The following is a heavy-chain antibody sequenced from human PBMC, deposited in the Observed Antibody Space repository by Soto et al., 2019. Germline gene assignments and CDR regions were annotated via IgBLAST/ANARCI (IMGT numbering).Heavy chain of an antibody. D-gene: IGHD3-10*01. V-gene: IGHV1-46*03. Sequence: GASVKVSCKASGYIFTSYYIHWVRQAPGQGLEWMGWINPFDGSRMFAQSFQGRVTMTRDTSTSTVYMEVSSLRSEDTAVYYCSRVDPGETSPFDHWGQGALVTVSS. CDR2: INPFDGSR. CDR1: GYIFTSYY. J-gene: IGHJ4*02. CDR3: SRVDPGETSPFDH.